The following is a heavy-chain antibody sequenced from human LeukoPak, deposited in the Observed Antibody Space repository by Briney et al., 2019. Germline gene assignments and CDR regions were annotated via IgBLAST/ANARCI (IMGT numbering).Heavy chain of an antibody. CDR2: IYSGGST. D-gene: IGHD6-19*01. CDR1: GFTVSSNY. J-gene: IGHJ4*02. CDR3: AREGRSSGWYYHY. Sequence: GGSLRLSCAASGFTVSSNYMSWVRQAPGKGLEWVSVIYSGGSTYYADSVKGRFTSSRDNSKNTLYLQMNSLRAEDTAVYYCAREGRSSGWYYHYWGQGPLVTVSS. V-gene: IGHV3-53*01.